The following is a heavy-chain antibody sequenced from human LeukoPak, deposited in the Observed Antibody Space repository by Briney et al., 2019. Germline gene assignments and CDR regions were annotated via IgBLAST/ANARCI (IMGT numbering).Heavy chain of an antibody. J-gene: IGHJ4*02. CDR3: ARATYYYGSGSYYILYFDY. CDR1: GGSISSYY. D-gene: IGHD3-10*01. Sequence: TSETLSLTCTVSGGSISSYYWSWIRQPPGKGLAWIGYIYYSGSTNYNPSLKSRVTISVDTSKNQFSLKLSSVTAADTAVYYCARATYYYGSGSYYILYFDYWGQGTLVTVSS. V-gene: IGHV4-59*01. CDR2: IYYSGST.